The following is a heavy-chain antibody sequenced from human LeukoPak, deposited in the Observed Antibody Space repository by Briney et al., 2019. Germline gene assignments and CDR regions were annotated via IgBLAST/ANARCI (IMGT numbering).Heavy chain of an antibody. CDR1: GFTFSSYG. CDR2: IYSGGST. Sequence: PGGSLRLSCAASGFTFSSYGMSWVRQAPGKGLEWVSVIYSGGSTYYADSVKGRFTISRDNSKNTLYLQMNSLRAEDTAVYYCARASLGTMVRGVIRYYYMDVWGKGTTVTISS. V-gene: IGHV3-53*01. D-gene: IGHD3-10*01. CDR3: ARASLGTMVRGVIRYYYMDV. J-gene: IGHJ6*03.